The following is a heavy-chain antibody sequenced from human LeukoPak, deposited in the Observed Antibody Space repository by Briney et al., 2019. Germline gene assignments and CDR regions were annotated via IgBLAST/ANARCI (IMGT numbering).Heavy chain of an antibody. Sequence: SHTLSLTCTVSGGSISSGGYYWRWIRQHPGRGLEWIGYIYYSGSTYYNPSLKSRVTISVDTSKNQFSLKLSSVTAADTAVYYCAREGSTGTTRWGQGTLVTVSS. V-gene: IGHV4-31*03. CDR3: AREGSTGTTR. D-gene: IGHD1-1*01. J-gene: IGHJ4*02. CDR1: GGSISSGGYY. CDR2: IYYSGST.